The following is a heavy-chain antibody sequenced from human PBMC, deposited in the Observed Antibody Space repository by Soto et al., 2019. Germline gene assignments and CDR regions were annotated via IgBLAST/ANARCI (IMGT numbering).Heavy chain of an antibody. CDR1: GFTSSSYS. V-gene: IGHV3-21*01. D-gene: IGHD5-18*01. J-gene: IGHJ4*02. CDR3: ARDQPGYSYGYGLGY. CDR2: ISSSSSYI. Sequence: EVQLVESGGGLVKPGGSLRLSCAASGFTSSSYSMNWVRQAPGKGREWVSSISSSSSYIYYADSVKGRFTISRDNADNSLYRQMNSLRAEDTAVYYCARDQPGYSYGYGLGYWGQGTLVTVSS.